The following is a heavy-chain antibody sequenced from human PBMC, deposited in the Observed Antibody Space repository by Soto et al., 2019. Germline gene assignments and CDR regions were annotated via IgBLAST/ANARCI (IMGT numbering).Heavy chain of an antibody. J-gene: IGHJ5*02. D-gene: IGHD6-13*01. Sequence: EVQLVESGGGLVQPGGSLRLSCAASGFTFSSYWMHWVRQAPGKGLVWVSRINSDGSSTSYADSVKGRFTIYRDNAKNTLYLQMNSLSAEDTAVYYCARARAIAAAGISWFDPWGQGTLVTVSS. CDR2: INSDGSST. CDR1: GFTFSSYW. V-gene: IGHV3-74*01. CDR3: ARARAIAAAGISWFDP.